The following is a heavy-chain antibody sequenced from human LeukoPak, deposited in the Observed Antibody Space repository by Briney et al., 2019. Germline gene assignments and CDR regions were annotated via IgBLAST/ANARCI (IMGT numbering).Heavy chain of an antibody. D-gene: IGHD3-10*01. CDR3: ARDWVLGGSGSYGY. J-gene: IGHJ4*02. CDR1: GYTFTSYG. Sequence: ASVKVSCKASGYTFTSYGISWVRQAPGQGLEWMGWISAYNGNTNYAQKLQGRVTMTTDTSTSTAYMELSSLRSEDTAVYYCARDWVLGGSGSYGYWGQGTLVTVSS. CDR2: ISAYNGNT. V-gene: IGHV1-18*01.